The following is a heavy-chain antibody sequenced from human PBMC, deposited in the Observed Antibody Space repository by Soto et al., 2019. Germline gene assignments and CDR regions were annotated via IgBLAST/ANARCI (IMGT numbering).Heavy chain of an antibody. Sequence: PGGSLRLSCTASGFTFGDYAMSWFRQAPGKGLEWVGFIRSKAYGGTTEYAASVKGRFTISRDDSKSIAYLQMNSLKTEGTAVYYCTRGEPYYDFWSGYPYYYYYGMDVWGQGTTVTVSS. J-gene: IGHJ6*02. CDR2: IRSKAYGGTT. CDR3: TRGEPYYDFWSGYPYYYYYGMDV. CDR1: GFTFGDYA. D-gene: IGHD3-3*01. V-gene: IGHV3-49*03.